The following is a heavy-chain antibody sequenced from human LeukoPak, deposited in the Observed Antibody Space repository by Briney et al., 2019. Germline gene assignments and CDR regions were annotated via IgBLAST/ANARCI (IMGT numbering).Heavy chain of an antibody. J-gene: IGHJ4*02. CDR1: GGSISSSSYY. D-gene: IGHD3-22*01. V-gene: IGHV4-39*01. Sequence: PSETLSLTCTASGGSISSSSYYWGWIRQPPGKGLEWIGSIYYSGSTYYNPSLKSRVTISVDTSKNQFSLKLSSVTAADTAVYYCARADSSGYYYATPPFDYWGQGTLVTVSS. CDR2: IYYSGST. CDR3: ARADSSGYYYATPPFDY.